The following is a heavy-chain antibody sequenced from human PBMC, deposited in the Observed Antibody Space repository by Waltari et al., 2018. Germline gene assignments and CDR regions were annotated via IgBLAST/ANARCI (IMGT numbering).Heavy chain of an antibody. CDR3: ARVRSGSYPYLDY. CDR1: GGPISSYY. J-gene: IGHJ4*02. D-gene: IGHD1-26*01. Sequence: QVQLQESGPGLVKPSETLSLTCTVSGGPISSYYWSWIRQPPGKGLEWIGYIYYSGSTNYNPSLKSRVTISVDTSKNQFSLKLSSVTAADTAVYYCARVRSGSYPYLDYWGQGTLVTVSS. CDR2: IYYSGST. V-gene: IGHV4-59*01.